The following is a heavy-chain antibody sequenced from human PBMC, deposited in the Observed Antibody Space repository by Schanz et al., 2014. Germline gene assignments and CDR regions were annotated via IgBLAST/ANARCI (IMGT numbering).Heavy chain of an antibody. CDR1: GFAFSSFA. CDR3: AKGRFGELSAFDI. CDR2: LSEGGGGT. Sequence: EVQLLESGGGLVQPGGSLRLSCVASGFAFSSFAMSWVRQAPGKGLEWVSALSEGGGGTHYADSVKGRFTISRDNSKNTLYLQMNSLRAEDTAVYYCAKGRFGELSAFDIWGQGTMVTVSS. V-gene: IGHV3-23*01. D-gene: IGHD3-10*01. J-gene: IGHJ3*02.